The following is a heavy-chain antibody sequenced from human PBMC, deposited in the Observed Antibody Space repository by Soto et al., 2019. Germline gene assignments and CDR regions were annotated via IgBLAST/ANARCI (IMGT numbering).Heavy chain of an antibody. D-gene: IGHD5-18*01. V-gene: IGHV3-23*01. CDR3: AKDTCVDTAMVGHGCYFDY. Sequence: GGSLRLSCAASGFTFSSYAMSWVRQAPGKGLEWVSAISGSGGSTYYADSVKGRFTISRDNSKITLYLQMNSLRAEDTAVYYCAKDTCVDTAMVGHGCYFDYWGQGTLVTVSS. J-gene: IGHJ4*02. CDR1: GFTFSSYA. CDR2: ISGSGGST.